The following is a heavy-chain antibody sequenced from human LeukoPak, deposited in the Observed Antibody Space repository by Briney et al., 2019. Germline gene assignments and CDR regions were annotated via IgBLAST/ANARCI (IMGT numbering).Heavy chain of an antibody. J-gene: IGHJ4*02. D-gene: IGHD2-15*01. Sequence: GGSLRLSCAASGFTFSSYGMHWVRQAPGKGLEWVAVISFDGTNKYYADSVKGRFTISRDNSKNTLYLQMNSLRAEDRAKYYCVRSSGGTCYSFPSGYWGQGTLVTVSS. V-gene: IGHV3-30*19. CDR2: ISFDGTNK. CDR1: GFTFSSYG. CDR3: VRSSGGTCYSFPSGY.